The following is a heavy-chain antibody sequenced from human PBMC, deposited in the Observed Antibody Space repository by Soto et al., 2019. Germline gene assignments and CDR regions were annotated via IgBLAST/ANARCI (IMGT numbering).Heavy chain of an antibody. J-gene: IGHJ4*02. CDR1: GGSISSSNYY. D-gene: IGHD1-1*01. Sequence: PSETLSLTCSVSGGSISSSNYYWGWIRQPPGKGLEWIGSIYYSGNTYYNPSLKSRVTISVDTSKNHFSLKLNSVTAADTAVYYCARHKNGPNVYFDYWGQGTLVTVSS. CDR3: ARHKNGPNVYFDY. CDR2: IYYSGNT. V-gene: IGHV4-39*01.